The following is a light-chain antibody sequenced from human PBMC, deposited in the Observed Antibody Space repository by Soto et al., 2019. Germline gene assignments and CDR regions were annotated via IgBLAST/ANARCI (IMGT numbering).Light chain of an antibody. J-gene: IGKJ1*01. V-gene: IGKV3-15*01. Sequence: EIEMTQSPATLSVSPEERATLSCRASQSVSSNLAWYQQKPGQAPRLLIYGASTRATGIPARFSGSGSGTEFTLTISSLQSEDFAVYYCQQYNNWPPWTFGQGTKVDIK. CDR3: QQYNNWPPWT. CDR2: GAS. CDR1: QSVSSN.